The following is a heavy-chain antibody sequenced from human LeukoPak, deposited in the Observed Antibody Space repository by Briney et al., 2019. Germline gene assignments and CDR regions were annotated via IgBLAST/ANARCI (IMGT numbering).Heavy chain of an antibody. V-gene: IGHV3-30*18. Sequence: GGSLRLSCTASGFTFSSYGMHWVRQAPGKGLEWVAFISYDGSNENIADSVKGRFIISRDNSKNTLYLQMNSLRAEDTAVFYCAKGPAPRLGEFSYHALVDYWGQGTLVTVSS. J-gene: IGHJ4*02. D-gene: IGHD3-16*02. CDR3: AKGPAPRLGEFSYHALVDY. CDR1: GFTFSSYG. CDR2: ISYDGSNE.